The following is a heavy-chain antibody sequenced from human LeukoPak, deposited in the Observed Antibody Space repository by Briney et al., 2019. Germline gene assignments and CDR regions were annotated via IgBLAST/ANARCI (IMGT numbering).Heavy chain of an antibody. D-gene: IGHD1-14*01. CDR2: ISDSGSA. J-gene: IGHJ4*02. CDR1: GGSITSRSYH. Sequence: PSETLSLTCTVSGGSITSRSYHWGWIRQPPGKGLEWIGSISDSGSAYYNPSLKSRVTISVDTSKTQFSLKLSSMTAADTAVYYCAKTWRPAPFDYWGQGTLVTVSS. V-gene: IGHV4-39*01. CDR3: AKTWRPAPFDY.